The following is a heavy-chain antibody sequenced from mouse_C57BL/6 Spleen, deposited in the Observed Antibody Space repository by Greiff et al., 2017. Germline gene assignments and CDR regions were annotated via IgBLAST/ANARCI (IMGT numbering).Heavy chain of an antibody. Sequence: QVQLQQPGTELVKPGASVKLSCKASGYTFTSYWMNWVKQRPGQGLEWIGNINPSNGGTNYNEKFKGKATLTVDQSSSTAYMQLSSLTSEDAAVYYCARANYYDGSSYKFAYWGQGTLVTVSA. J-gene: IGHJ3*01. CDR2: INPSNGGT. D-gene: IGHD1-1*01. CDR3: ARANYYDGSSYKFAY. V-gene: IGHV1-53*01. CDR1: GYTFTSYW.